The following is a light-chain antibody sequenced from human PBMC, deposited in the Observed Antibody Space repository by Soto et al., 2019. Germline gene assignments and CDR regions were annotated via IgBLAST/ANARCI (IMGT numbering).Light chain of an antibody. J-gene: IGLJ1*01. CDR1: SSDVGGYNN. CDR2: DVS. Sequence: QSVLTQPASVSGSPGQSITISCTGTSSDVGGYNNVSWYQQHPGKAPKLMIYDVSNRPSGVSNRFSGSKSGNTASLTISGLQAEDEAEYYCSSYTSSSTPYVFGTGTKVTVL. V-gene: IGLV2-14*01. CDR3: SSYTSSSTPYV.